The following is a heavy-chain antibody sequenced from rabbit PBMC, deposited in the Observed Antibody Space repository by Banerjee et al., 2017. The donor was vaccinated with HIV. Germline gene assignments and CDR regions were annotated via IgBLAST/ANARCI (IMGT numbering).Heavy chain of an antibody. CDR2: IYTSSGST. D-gene: IGHD8-1*01. CDR3: ARRPGGTDYPLDL. CDR1: GLDFSSSYW. V-gene: IGHV1S43*01. Sequence: QEQLEESGGDLVKPEGSLTLTCTASGLDFSSSYWIYWVRQAPGKGLELIACIYTSSGSTYYANWVNGRFTISRSTSLNTVDLKMTSLTAADTATYFCARRPGGTDYPLDLWGPGTLVTVS. J-gene: IGHJ3*01.